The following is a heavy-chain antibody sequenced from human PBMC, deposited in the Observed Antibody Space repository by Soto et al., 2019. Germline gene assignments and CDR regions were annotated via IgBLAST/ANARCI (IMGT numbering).Heavy chain of an antibody. CDR1: GGSISSYY. V-gene: IGHV4-59*01. CDR3: ARSGAAAAWFDP. CDR2: IYYSGST. J-gene: IGHJ5*02. Sequence: SETLSLTCTVSGGSISSYYWSWIRQPPGKGLEWIGYIYYSGSTNYNPSLKSRVTISVDTPKNQFSLKLSSVTAADTAVYYCARSGAAAAWFDPWGQGTLVTVSS. D-gene: IGHD6-13*01.